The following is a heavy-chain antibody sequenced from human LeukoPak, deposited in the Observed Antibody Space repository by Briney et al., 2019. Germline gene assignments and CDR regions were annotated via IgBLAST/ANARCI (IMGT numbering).Heavy chain of an antibody. CDR1: GGSFRSHY. CDR3: ARNNNLVGATNNDAFDV. Sequence: PSETLSLTCTVSGGSFRSHYWSWIRQPPGKGLEWIAYIYYSGSTSYNSSLKSRVTISVDTSKNQFSLKQRSVTAADTAVYYCARNNNLVGATNNDAFDVWGQGTVVTVSS. D-gene: IGHD1-26*01. CDR2: IYYSGST. V-gene: IGHV4-59*11. J-gene: IGHJ3*01.